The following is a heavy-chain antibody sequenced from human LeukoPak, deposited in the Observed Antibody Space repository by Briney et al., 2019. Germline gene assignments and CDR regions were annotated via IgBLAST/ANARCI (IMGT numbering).Heavy chain of an antibody. CDR3: ARPISGSYYYYFYYYIDV. J-gene: IGHJ6*03. Sequence: SETLSLTCTVSGDSISNNAYYWGWIRQPPGKGLEWIGTVSYSGTTYYNPSLKSRVTMSVDTSKKEFSLRLTSVTAADTAVYYCARPISGSYYYYFYYYIDVWGKGTTVTVSS. CDR2: VSYSGTT. CDR1: GDSISNNAYY. D-gene: IGHD1-26*01. V-gene: IGHV4-39*01.